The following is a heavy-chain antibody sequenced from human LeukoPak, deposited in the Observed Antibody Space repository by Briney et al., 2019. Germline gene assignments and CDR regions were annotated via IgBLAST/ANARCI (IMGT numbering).Heavy chain of an antibody. CDR2: IIPIFGTA. V-gene: IGHV1-69*05. CDR1: GYTFTSYD. J-gene: IGHJ6*03. Sequence: SVKVSCKASGYTFTSYDISWVRQAPGQGLEWMGGIIPIFGTANYAQKFQGRVTITTDESTSTAYMELSSLRSEDTAVYYCARAGPQSPYYMDVWGKGTTVTVSS. CDR3: ARAGPQSPYYMDV.